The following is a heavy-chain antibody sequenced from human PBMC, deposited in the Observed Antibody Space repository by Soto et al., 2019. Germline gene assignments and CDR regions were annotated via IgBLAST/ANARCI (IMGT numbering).Heavy chain of an antibody. CDR2: ISYDGSNK. D-gene: IGHD6-13*01. CDR1: GFTFSSYA. V-gene: IGHV3-30-3*01. J-gene: IGHJ6*02. CDR3: ARSAAVHYYYYGMDV. Sequence: GGSLRLSCAASGFTFSSYAMHWVRQAPGKGLEWVAVISYDGSNKYYADSVKGRFTISRDNSKNTLCLQMNSLRAEDTAVYYCARSAAVHYYYYGMDVWGQGTTVTVSS.